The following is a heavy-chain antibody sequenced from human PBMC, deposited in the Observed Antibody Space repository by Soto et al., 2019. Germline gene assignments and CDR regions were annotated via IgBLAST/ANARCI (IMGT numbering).Heavy chain of an antibody. CDR2: IIPIIGIA. CDR1: GGTFSSYT. J-gene: IGHJ4*02. V-gene: IGHV1-69*08. D-gene: IGHD5-12*01. CDR3: ARDPSAYDLPAY. Sequence: QVQLVQSGAEVKKPGSSVKVSCKASGGTFSSYTISWVRQAPGQGLEWMGRIIPIIGIANYAQKFQGRVTITADKCTSTGYMELSSLRSADTAVYYCARDPSAYDLPAYWGQGTLVTVSS.